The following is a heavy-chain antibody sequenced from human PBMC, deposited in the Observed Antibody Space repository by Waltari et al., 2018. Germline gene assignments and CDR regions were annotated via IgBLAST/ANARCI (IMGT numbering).Heavy chain of an antibody. CDR3: ATRFLEWLMGFGYGMDV. CDR2: IIPIFGTA. J-gene: IGHJ6*02. V-gene: IGHV1-69*13. CDR1: GGTFSSYA. Sequence: QVQLVQXGAEVKKPGSSVKVSCKASGGTFSSYAISWVRQAPGQGLEWMGGIIPIFGTANYAQKLQGRVTITADESXSTAYMELSSLRSEDTAVXYCATRFLEWLMGFGYGMDVWGQGTTVTVSS. D-gene: IGHD3-3*01.